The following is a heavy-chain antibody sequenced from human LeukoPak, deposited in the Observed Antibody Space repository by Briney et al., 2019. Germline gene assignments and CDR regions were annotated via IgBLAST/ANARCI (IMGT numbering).Heavy chain of an antibody. Sequence: GGSLRLSCAASGFTFSPFSMNWVRQAPGKGLEWVAYITGSFSDTIYYADSVKGRFTISRDNAKNSLYLQMNSLRAEDTAIYYCARSRDWRVEYWGQGTLVTVSS. CDR1: GFTFSPFS. CDR2: ITGSFSDTI. CDR3: ARSRDWRVEY. V-gene: IGHV3-48*04. D-gene: IGHD2-21*02. J-gene: IGHJ4*02.